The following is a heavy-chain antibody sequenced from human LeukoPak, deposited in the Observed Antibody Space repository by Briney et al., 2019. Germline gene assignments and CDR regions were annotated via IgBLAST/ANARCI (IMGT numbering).Heavy chain of an antibody. Sequence: ASVKVSCKASGYTFTSYDINWVRQATGQGLEWMGWMNPNSGNTGYAQKFQGRVTMTRNTSISTAYMELSSLRSEDTAVYYCARVNPSTAGAFDIWGQGTMVTVSS. D-gene: IGHD6-13*01. CDR2: MNPNSGNT. CDR3: ARVNPSTAGAFDI. J-gene: IGHJ3*02. CDR1: GYTFTSYD. V-gene: IGHV1-8*01.